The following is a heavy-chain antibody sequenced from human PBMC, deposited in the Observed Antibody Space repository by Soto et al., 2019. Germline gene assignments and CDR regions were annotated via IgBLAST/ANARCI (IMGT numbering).Heavy chain of an antibody. CDR3: ARVRLSGFGGSPLYYKDV. CDR1: GGSFSGYY. V-gene: IGHV4-34*01. D-gene: IGHD3-10*01. J-gene: IGHJ6*03. Sequence: SETLSLTCAVYGGSFSGYYWSWIRQPPGKGLEWIGEINHSGSTNYNPSLKSRVTISVDTSKNQFSLKLSSVTAADTAVYYCARVRLSGFGGSPLYYKDVWGKGNTVTAP. CDR2: INHSGST.